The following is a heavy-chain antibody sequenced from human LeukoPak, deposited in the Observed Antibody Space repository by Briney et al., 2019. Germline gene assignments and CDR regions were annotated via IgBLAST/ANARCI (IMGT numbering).Heavy chain of an antibody. CDR2: ISGSSETK. CDR1: GFTFSTYS. Sequence: GGSLRLSCAASGFTFSTYSMNWVRQAPGKGLEWVSYISGSSETKYYADSVKGRFTISRDNAKNSLYLQMNSLRDEDTAVYYCARTPPTAGLTTIGVGSDYWGQGTLVTVSS. J-gene: IGHJ4*02. V-gene: IGHV3-48*02. CDR3: ARTPPTAGLTTIGVGSDY. D-gene: IGHD4-11*01.